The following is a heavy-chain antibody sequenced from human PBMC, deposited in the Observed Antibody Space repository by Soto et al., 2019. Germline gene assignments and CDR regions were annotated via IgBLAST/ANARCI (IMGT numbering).Heavy chain of an antibody. CDR2: ISYDGSNK. Sequence: QVQLVESGGGVVQPGRSLRLSCAASGFTFSSYGMHWVRQAPGKGLEWVAVISYDGSNKYYADSVKGRFTISRDNSKNTLYLQMNSLRAEDTAVYYCAKYQGAAGLFDYWGQGTLVTVSS. V-gene: IGHV3-30*18. CDR3: AKYQGAAGLFDY. J-gene: IGHJ4*02. D-gene: IGHD6-13*01. CDR1: GFTFSSYG.